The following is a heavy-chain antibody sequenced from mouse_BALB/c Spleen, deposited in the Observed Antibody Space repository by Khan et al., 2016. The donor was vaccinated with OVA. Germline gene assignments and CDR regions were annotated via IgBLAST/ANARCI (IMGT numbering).Heavy chain of an antibody. CDR1: GYSFTSYY. J-gene: IGHJ3*01. Sequence: IQLVQSGPELMKPGASVKISCKASGYSFTSYYIHWVMQSHGTSLEWIGYIDPFSGGTTYNQKFKGKATLTVDKSSSTAYIHLINLTSEDSAVYYCTRHGYVAWFTYWGQGTLVTVSA. CDR3: TRHGYVAWFTY. CDR2: IDPFSGGT. D-gene: IGHD2-2*01. V-gene: IGHV1S135*01.